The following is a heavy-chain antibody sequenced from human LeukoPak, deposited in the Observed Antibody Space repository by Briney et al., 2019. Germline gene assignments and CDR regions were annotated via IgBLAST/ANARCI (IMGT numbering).Heavy chain of an antibody. V-gene: IGHV4-4*07. CDR1: GGSISSYY. CDR2: IYTSGST. J-gene: IGHJ5*02. CDR3: AREPCGGDCYHNWFDP. Sequence: SETLSLTCTVSGGSISSYYWSWIRQPAGKGLEWIGRIYTSGSTNYNPSLKSRVTMSVDTSKNQFSLKLSSVTAADTAVYYCAREPCGGDCYHNWFDPWGQGTLVTVSS. D-gene: IGHD2-21*02.